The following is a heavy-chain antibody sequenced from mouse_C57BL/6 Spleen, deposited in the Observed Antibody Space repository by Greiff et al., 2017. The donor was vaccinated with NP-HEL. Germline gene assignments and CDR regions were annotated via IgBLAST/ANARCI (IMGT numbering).Heavy chain of an antibody. CDR1: GYTFTDYY. V-gene: IGHV1-26*01. Sequence: DVQLQESGPELVKPGASVKISCKASGYTFTDYYMNWVKQSHGKSLEWIGDINPNNGGTSYNQKFKGKATLTVDKSSSTAYMELRSRTSEDSAVYYGARSGALYYFDDWGQGTTLTVSS. D-gene: IGHD3-2*02. CDR2: INPNNGGT. J-gene: IGHJ2*01. CDR3: ARSGALYYFDD.